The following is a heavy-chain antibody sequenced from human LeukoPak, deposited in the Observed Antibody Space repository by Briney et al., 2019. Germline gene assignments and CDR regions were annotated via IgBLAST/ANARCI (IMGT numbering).Heavy chain of an antibody. D-gene: IGHD3-16*02. CDR2: IYSGGST. Sequence: GGSLRLSCAASGFTVSGTYMSWVRQAPGKGLEWVSLIYSGGSTYYADSVKGRFTISRDSSKNMLYLQMNSLRTEDTAVYYCANTELSAVAMGDVGNSFDVWGQGAMVTVSS. J-gene: IGHJ3*01. CDR3: ANTELSAVAMGDVGNSFDV. V-gene: IGHV3-53*05. CDR1: GFTVSGTY.